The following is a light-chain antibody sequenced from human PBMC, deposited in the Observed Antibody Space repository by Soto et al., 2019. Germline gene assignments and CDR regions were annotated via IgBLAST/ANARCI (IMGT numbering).Light chain of an antibody. J-gene: IGLJ1*01. CDR2: DVN. CDR1: SSDVGYYIF. Sequence: QSVLTQPASVSGSAGQSITISCTGSSSDVGYYIFVSWYQQHPGKAPKLMIYDVNNRPSGVSNRFSGSKSGNTASLTISGLQAEDEADYYCCSYTTSSSYVFGTGTKLTVL. V-gene: IGLV2-14*01. CDR3: CSYTTSSSYV.